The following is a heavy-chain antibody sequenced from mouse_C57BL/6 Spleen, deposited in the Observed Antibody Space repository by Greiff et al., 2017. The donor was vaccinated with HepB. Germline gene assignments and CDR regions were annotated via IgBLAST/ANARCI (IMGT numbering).Heavy chain of an antibody. D-gene: IGHD2-4*01. CDR3: ARHGLYYDDGRGPWFAY. J-gene: IGHJ3*01. CDR2: FYPGSGSI. V-gene: IGHV1-62-2*01. CDR1: GYTFTEYT. Sequence: LVESGAELVKPGASVKLSCKASGYTFTEYTIHWVKQRSGQGLEWIGWFYPGSGSIKYNEKFKDKATLTADKSSSTVYMELSRLTSEDSAVYFCARHGLYYDDGRGPWFAYWGQGTLVTVSA.